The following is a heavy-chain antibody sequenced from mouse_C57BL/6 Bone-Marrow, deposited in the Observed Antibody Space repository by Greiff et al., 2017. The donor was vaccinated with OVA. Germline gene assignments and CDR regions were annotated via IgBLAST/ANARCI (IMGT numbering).Heavy chain of an antibody. CDR1: GYTFTSYW. V-gene: IGHV1-50*01. D-gene: IGHD2-3*01. J-gene: IGHJ2*01. CDR2: IDPSDSYT. Sequence: QVQLQQPGAELVKPGASVKLSCKASGYTFTSYWMQWVKQRPGQGLEWIGEIDPSDSYTNYNQKFKGKATLTVDTSSSTAYMQLSILTSEDSAVYYCARGDGYYGNYWGQGTTLTVSS. CDR3: ARGDGYYGNY.